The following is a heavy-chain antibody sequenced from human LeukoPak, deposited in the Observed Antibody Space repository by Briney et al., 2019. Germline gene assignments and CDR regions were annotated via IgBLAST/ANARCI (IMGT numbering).Heavy chain of an antibody. J-gene: IGHJ4*02. CDR3: AREGVVGATTPFDY. CDR2: IYCSGST. V-gene: IGHV4-30-4*01. Sequence: SETLSLTCTVSGGSITSGDYYWRWIRQPPGKGLEWIGYIYCSGSTYYNPSLKSRLTISVDTSKNQFSLRLSSVTAADTAVYYCAREGVVGATTPFDYWGQGTLVPVSS. CDR1: GGSITSGDYY. D-gene: IGHD1-26*01.